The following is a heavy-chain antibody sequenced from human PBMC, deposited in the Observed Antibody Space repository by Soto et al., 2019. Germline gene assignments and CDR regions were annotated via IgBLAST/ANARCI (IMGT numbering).Heavy chain of an antibody. J-gene: IGHJ4*01. D-gene: IGHD2-8*01. CDR2: IIPILGIA. Sequence: SVKVSCKASGGTFSSYTISWVRQAPGQGLEWMGRIIPILGIANYAQKFQGRLTITADKSTITGYMELSSLRSEDTAVYYCARPRDGNGLRCYSFDFWGRGTLVTVSS. CDR3: ARPRDGNGLRCYSFDF. CDR1: GGTFSSYT. V-gene: IGHV1-69*02.